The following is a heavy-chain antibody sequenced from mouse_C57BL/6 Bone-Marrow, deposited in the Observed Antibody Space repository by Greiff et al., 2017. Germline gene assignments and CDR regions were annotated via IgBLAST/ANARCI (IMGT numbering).Heavy chain of an antibody. D-gene: IGHD1-1*01. CDR2: IYPSDNET. CDR3: EYGSSSAWFAY. J-gene: IGHJ3*01. V-gene: IGHV1-61*01. Sequence: VQLQQSGAELVRPGSSVKLSCKASGYTFTSYWMDLVKQRPGQVLEWIGNIYPSDNETHYTQKFKDQATLTVDTPSITASMQLSSLTSEYSAIDYCEYGSSSAWFAYWGQGTLVTVSA. CDR1: GYTFTSYW.